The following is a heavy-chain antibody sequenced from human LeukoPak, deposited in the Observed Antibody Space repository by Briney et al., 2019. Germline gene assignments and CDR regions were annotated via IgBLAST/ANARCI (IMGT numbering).Heavy chain of an antibody. Sequence: PSETLSLTCAVYGGSFSGYYWSWIRQPPGKGLEWIGEINHSGSTNYNPSLKSRVTISVDTSKNQFSLKLSSVTAADTAVYYCARVRYYYDSSGYYPYYFDYWGQGTLVTVSS. J-gene: IGHJ4*02. D-gene: IGHD3-22*01. V-gene: IGHV4-34*01. CDR1: GGSFSGYY. CDR3: ARVRYYYDSSGYYPYYFDY. CDR2: INHSGST.